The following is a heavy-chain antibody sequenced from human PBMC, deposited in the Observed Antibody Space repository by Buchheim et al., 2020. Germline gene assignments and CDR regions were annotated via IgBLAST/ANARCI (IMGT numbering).Heavy chain of an antibody. J-gene: IGHJ4*02. D-gene: IGHD4-17*01. CDR2: ISYDGSNK. V-gene: IGHV3-30*18. CDR3: AKVLSGNYGDYYFDY. CDR1: GFTFSSYG. Sequence: QVQLVESGGGVVQPGRPLRLSCAASGFTFSSYGMHWVRQAPGKGLEWVAVISYDGSNKYYADSVKGRFTISRDNSKNTLYLQMNSLRAENTAVYYCAKVLSGNYGDYYFDYWGQGTL.